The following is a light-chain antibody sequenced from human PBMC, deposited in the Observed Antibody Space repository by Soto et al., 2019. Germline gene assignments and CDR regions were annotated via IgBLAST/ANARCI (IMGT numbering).Light chain of an antibody. CDR3: QQYGSSPS. V-gene: IGKV3-20*01. Sequence: EIVLTQSPVTLSLSPGERATLSCRASQSFSSSYLAWYQQKPGQAPRLLIYGASSRATGIPDRFSGSGSGTDFTLTISRLEPEDFAVYYCQQYGSSPSFGQGTRLEIK. J-gene: IGKJ5*01. CDR2: GAS. CDR1: QSFSSSY.